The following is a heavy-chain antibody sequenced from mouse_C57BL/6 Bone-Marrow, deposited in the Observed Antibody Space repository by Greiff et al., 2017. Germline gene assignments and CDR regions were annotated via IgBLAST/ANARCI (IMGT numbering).Heavy chain of an antibody. Sequence: QVQLQQPGAELVKPGASVTLSCKASGYTFTSYWMQWVKQRPGQGLEWIGEIDPSDSYTTYNQKFKGKATLTVDTSSSTAYMQLSSLTSEDSAVYYGARSGRTGFDKGDQG. CDR3: ARSGRTGFDK. CDR1: GYTFTSYW. J-gene: IGHJ2*01. CDR2: IDPSDSYT. D-gene: IGHD3-1*01. V-gene: IGHV1-50*01.